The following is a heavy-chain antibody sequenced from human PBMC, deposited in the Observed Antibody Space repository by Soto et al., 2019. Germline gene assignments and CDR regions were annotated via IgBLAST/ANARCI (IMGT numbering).Heavy chain of an antibody. Sequence: TLSLTCTVSGGSISSYYWSWIRQPPGKGLEWIGYIYYSGSTNYNPSLKSRVTISVDTSKNQFSLKLSSVTAADTAVYYCARMSIAARPDYYYYGMDVWGQGTTVTVSS. D-gene: IGHD6-6*01. CDR2: IYYSGST. CDR3: ARMSIAARPDYYYYGMDV. CDR1: GGSISSYY. J-gene: IGHJ6*02. V-gene: IGHV4-59*01.